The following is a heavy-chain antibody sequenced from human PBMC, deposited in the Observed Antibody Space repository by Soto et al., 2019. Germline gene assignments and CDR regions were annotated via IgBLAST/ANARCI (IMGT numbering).Heavy chain of an antibody. D-gene: IGHD1-26*01. V-gene: IGHV3-23*01. CDR2: ISGSGGST. J-gene: IGHJ3*02. Sequence: CGSLRLSCAASGFTFSSYAMSWVRQAPGNGLEWVSAISGSGGSTYYADSVKCWFTISRDNSKNTLYLHMHSLRAEDTAVYYCAKGVVGANRAFDIWGQGTMVTVS. CDR1: GFTFSSYA. CDR3: AKGVVGANRAFDI.